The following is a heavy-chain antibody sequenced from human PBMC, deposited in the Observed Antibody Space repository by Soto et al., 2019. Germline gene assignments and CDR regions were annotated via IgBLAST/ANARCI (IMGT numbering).Heavy chain of an antibody. V-gene: IGHV1-2*04. CDR1: GYTFTGYY. D-gene: IGHD2-21*01. J-gene: IGHJ4*02. CDR3: ARGEGGPRWGSIDY. CDR2: INPNSGGT. Sequence: QVQLVQSGAEVKKPGASVKVSCKSSGYTFTGYYMHWVRQAPGQGLEWMGWINPNSGGTNYAQKLQGWVTMTRDTSISTAYMELSRLRSDDTAGYDCARGEGGPRWGSIDYCGQGTLVTVSS.